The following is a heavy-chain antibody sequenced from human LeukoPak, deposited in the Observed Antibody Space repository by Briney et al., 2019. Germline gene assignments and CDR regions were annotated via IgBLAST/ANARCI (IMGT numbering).Heavy chain of an antibody. CDR2: IYYTGST. Sequence: PSETLSLTCTVSGGXISGYYWSWIRQPPGKGLEWIGCIYYTGSTNYNPFLKSRITISVDTSKNQFSLKLSSVTAADTAVYYCARGRVAGANWGQGTLLTVSS. CDR1: GGXISGYY. CDR3: ARGRVAGAN. D-gene: IGHD6-19*01. V-gene: IGHV4-59*01. J-gene: IGHJ4*02.